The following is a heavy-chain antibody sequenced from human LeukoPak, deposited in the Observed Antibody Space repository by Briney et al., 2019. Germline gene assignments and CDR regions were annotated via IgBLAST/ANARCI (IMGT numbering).Heavy chain of an antibody. V-gene: IGHV3-23*01. D-gene: IGHD3-22*01. J-gene: IGHJ4*02. CDR2: ISGSGGST. CDR1: GFTCSSYG. Sequence: GGSLRLSCAASGFTCSSYGMSWVRQAPGKGLEWVSAISGSGGSTYYADSVKGRFTISRDNSKNTVYLQKNSLRAEDTAVYYCAKLLYYYDSSQPYWGQGTLVTVSS. CDR3: AKLLYYYDSSQPY.